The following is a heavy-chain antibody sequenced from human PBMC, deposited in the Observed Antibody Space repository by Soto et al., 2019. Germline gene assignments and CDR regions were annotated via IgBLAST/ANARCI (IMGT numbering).Heavy chain of an antibody. Sequence: QVQLVESGGGVVQPGRSLRLSCAASGFTFSSYGMHWVRQAPGKGLEWVAVIWYDGSNKYYADSVKGRFTISRDNSKNTLYLQMNSLRAEDTAVYYCARANTIGRGWPVDYWGQGTLVTVSS. J-gene: IGHJ4*02. V-gene: IGHV3-33*01. CDR1: GFTFSSYG. CDR2: IWYDGSNK. CDR3: ARANTIGRGWPVDY. D-gene: IGHD6-19*01.